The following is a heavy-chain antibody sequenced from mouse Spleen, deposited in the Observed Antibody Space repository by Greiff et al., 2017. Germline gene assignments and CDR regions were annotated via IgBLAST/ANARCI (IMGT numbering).Heavy chain of an antibody. CDR3: ARRGYRYYFDY. D-gene: IGHD2-14*01. J-gene: IGHJ2*01. V-gene: IGHV1-20*01. CDR1: GYSFTGYF. CDR2: INPYNGDT. Sequence: VQLQQSGPELVKPGDSVKISCKASGYSFTGYFMNWVMQSHGKSLEWIGRINPYNGDTFYNQKFKGKATLTVDKSSSTAHMELRSLTSEDSAVYYCARRGYRYYFDYWGQGTTLTVSS.